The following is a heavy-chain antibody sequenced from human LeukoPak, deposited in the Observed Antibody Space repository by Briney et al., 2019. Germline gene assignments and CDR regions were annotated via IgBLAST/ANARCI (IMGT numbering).Heavy chain of an antibody. CDR2: ISGSGGST. J-gene: IGHJ4*02. V-gene: IGHV3-23*01. CDR3: AKDRSSGWYLGYFDY. D-gene: IGHD6-19*01. Sequence: PGGSLRLSCAASGFTFSSYAMSWVRQAPGKGLEWVSAISGSGGSTYYADPVKGRFTISRDNSKNTLYLQMNSLRAEDTAVYYCAKDRSSGWYLGYFDYWGQGTLVTVSS. CDR1: GFTFSSYA.